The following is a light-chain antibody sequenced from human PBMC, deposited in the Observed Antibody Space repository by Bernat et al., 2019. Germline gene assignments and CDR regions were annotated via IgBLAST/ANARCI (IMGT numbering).Light chain of an antibody. CDR2: KAS. V-gene: IGKV1-5*03. CDR3: QQYNSYALA. Sequence: DIQMTQSPSTLSASVGDRVTITCRASQSISSWLAWYQQKPGKAPKLLIYKASSIESGVPSRFSGSGSGTEFTLTNSSLQPDDFATYYCQQYNSYALAFGGRTKVEIE. J-gene: IGKJ4*01. CDR1: QSISSW.